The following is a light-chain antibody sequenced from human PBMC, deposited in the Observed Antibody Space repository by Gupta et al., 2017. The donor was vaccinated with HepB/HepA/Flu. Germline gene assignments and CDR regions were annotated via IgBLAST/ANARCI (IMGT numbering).Light chain of an antibody. V-gene: IGKV2-30*01. CDR3: VQGTHWPT. Sequence: DVVLTQSPLSLPVTLGQPASISCRSSQSLVFSDGNTFLHWFQQRPGQSPRRLLYQVSKRDSGVPERFSGSGSGTDFTLRISRVKAEDVAIYYCVQGTHWPTFGGGTKVEIK. J-gene: IGKJ4*01. CDR1: QSLVFSDGNTF. CDR2: QVS.